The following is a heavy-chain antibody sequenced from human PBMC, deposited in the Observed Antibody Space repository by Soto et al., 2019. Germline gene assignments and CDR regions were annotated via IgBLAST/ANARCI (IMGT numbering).Heavy chain of an antibody. CDR1: RFTFSSFW. D-gene: IGHD6-13*01. Sequence: EVQLVESGGGLVQPGGSLRLSCAASRFTFSSFWFHWVRQAPGKGLVWVSHINSDGSSTSYADSVEGRFTISRDNAKNTQYLQKNSLRAEDAAVYYCARAAYSSSQTYLSDPWDQGALVTVSS. V-gene: IGHV3-74*01. CDR3: ARAAYSSSQTYLSDP. CDR2: INSDGSST. J-gene: IGHJ5*02.